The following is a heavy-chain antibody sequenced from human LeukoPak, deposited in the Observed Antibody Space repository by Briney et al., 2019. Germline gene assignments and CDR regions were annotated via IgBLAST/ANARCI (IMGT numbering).Heavy chain of an antibody. Sequence: GGSVRLSCAASAFTFSSYEMNWVRQAPGKGLEWISYISSSSSYIYYADSVKGRFTISRDNAKNSLYLQMNSLRAEDTALYYCARGGSEGDYWGQGTLVTVSS. V-gene: IGHV3-21*05. J-gene: IGHJ4*02. CDR1: AFTFSSYE. CDR3: ARGGSEGDY. CDR2: ISSSSSYI. D-gene: IGHD3-16*01.